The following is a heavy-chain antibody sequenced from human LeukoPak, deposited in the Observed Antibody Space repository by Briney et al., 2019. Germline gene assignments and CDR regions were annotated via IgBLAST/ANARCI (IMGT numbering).Heavy chain of an antibody. D-gene: IGHD3-10*01. J-gene: IGHJ4*02. V-gene: IGHV4-30-4*01. CDR3: ARVGVTMVRGVPYYFDY. CDR2: IYYSGST. Sequence: QTSETLSLTCTVSGGSISSGDYYWSWIRQPPGKGLEWIGYIYYSGSTYYNPSPKSRVTISVDTSKNQFSLKLSSVTAADTAVYYCARVGVTMVRGVPYYFDYWGQGTLVTVSS. CDR1: GGSISSGDYY.